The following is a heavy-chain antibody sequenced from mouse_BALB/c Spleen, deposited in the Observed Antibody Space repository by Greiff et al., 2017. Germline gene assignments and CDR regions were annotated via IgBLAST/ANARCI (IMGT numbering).Heavy chain of an antibody. V-gene: IGHV5-6-5*01. CDR3: ARGGDYDYDVWFAY. Sequence: EVQGVESGGGLVKPGGSLKLPCAASGFTFSSYAMSWVRQTPEKRLEWVASISSGGSTYYPDSVKGRFTISRDNARNILYLQMSSLRSEDTAMYYCARGGDYDYDVWFAYWGQGTLVTVSA. J-gene: IGHJ3*01. D-gene: IGHD2-4*01. CDR2: ISSGGST. CDR1: GFTFSSYA.